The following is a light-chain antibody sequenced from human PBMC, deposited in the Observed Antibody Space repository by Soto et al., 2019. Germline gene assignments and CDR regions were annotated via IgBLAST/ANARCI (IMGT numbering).Light chain of an antibody. CDR2: GAS. CDR3: QLYNAWPPLT. V-gene: IGKV3-15*01. J-gene: IGKJ4*01. CDR1: QSVSSS. Sequence: EIVLTQSPATLSVSPGETATLSCRASQSVSSSVAWYQQKPGRAPRLLISGASTRATGIPARFSGSGSGTDFTLTISSLQSEDFAVYYCQLYNAWPPLTFGGGTKVEIK.